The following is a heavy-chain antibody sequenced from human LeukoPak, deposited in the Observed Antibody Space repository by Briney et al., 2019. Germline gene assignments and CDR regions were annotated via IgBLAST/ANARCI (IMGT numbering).Heavy chain of an antibody. CDR1: GFTFSSYR. D-gene: IGHD1-14*01. J-gene: IGHJ4*02. CDR3: ARDREDHLDY. V-gene: IGHV3-21*01. Sequence: NPGGSLRLSCAASGFTFSSYRMNWVRQAPGKGLEWVSSISSSSSYIYYADSVKGRFTISSDNAKNSLYLQMNSLRAEDTAVYYCARDREDHLDYWGQGTLVTVSS. CDR2: ISSSSSYI.